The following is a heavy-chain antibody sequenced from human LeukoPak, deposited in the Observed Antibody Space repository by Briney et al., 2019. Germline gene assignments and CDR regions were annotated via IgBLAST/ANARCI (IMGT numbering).Heavy chain of an antibody. Sequence: ASVKVSCKASGYTFTSHYMHWVRQAPGQGLEWMGIINPSGGSTSYAQKFQGRVTMTRDTSTSTVYMELSSLRSEDTAVYYCARERIDYYGSGSYSIDYWGQGTLVTVSS. J-gene: IGHJ4*02. CDR2: INPSGGST. V-gene: IGHV1-46*01. CDR1: GYTFTSHY. CDR3: ARERIDYYGSGSYSIDY. D-gene: IGHD3-10*01.